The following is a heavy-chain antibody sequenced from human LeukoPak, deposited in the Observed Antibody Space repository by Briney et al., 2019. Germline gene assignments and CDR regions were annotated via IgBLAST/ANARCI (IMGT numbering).Heavy chain of an antibody. CDR3: ARAHRSGSSPSGGAFDI. J-gene: IGHJ3*02. CDR1: GGSISSSSYY. D-gene: IGHD1-26*01. Sequence: SETLSLTCTVSGGSISSSSYYWSWIRQPAGKGLEWIGRIYTSGSTNYNPSLKSRVTISVDTSKNQFSLKLSSVTAADTAVYYCARAHRSGSSPSGGAFDIWGQGTMVTVSS. V-gene: IGHV4-61*02. CDR2: IYTSGST.